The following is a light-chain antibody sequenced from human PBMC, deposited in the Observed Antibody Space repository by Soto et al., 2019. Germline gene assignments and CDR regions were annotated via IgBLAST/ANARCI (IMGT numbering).Light chain of an antibody. CDR3: SSYASSSTYV. J-gene: IGLJ1*01. Sequence: QSVLNQPASVFGAPGQSIPLSFAGTSSDVGGYNYVSWYQQHPGKAPKLMICDVSNRPSGVSNRFSGSKSGNTASLTISGLQAEDEADYYCSSYASSSTYVFGTGTKVTVL. CDR1: SSDVGGYNY. CDR2: DVS. V-gene: IGLV2-14*01.